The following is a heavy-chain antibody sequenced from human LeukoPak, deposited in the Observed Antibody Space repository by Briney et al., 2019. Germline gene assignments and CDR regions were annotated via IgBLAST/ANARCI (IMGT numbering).Heavy chain of an antibody. J-gene: IGHJ5*02. CDR1: GGSFSGYY. V-gene: IGHV4-34*01. Sequence: SETLSLTCAVYGGSFSGYYWRWIRQPPGKGLEWIGEINHSGSTNYNPSLKSRVTISVDTSKNQFSLKLSSVTAADTAVYHCARGRRYYGSGSRRRNWFDPWGQGTLVTVSS. D-gene: IGHD3-10*01. CDR2: INHSGST. CDR3: ARGRRYYGSGSRRRNWFDP.